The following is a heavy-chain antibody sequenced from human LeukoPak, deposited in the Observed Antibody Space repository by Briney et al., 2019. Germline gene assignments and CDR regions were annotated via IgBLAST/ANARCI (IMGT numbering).Heavy chain of an antibody. CDR1: GFTFSSYA. CDR3: AKFLSRVPATIDY. Sequence: GGSLRLSCAASGFTFSSYAMSWVRQAPGKGLEWVSAISGSGGSTYYADSVKGWFTISRDNSKNTLYLQMNSLRAEDTAVYYCAKFLSRVPATIDYWGQGTLVTVSS. J-gene: IGHJ4*02. V-gene: IGHV3-23*01. D-gene: IGHD2-2*01. CDR2: ISGSGGST.